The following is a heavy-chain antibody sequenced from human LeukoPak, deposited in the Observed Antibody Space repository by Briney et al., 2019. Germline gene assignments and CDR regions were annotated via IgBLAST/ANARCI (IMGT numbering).Heavy chain of an antibody. CDR1: GFTFSSYA. CDR2: ISGSGGST. Sequence: GGSLRLFCAASGFTFSSYAMSWVRQAPGKGLEWVSAISGSGGSTYYADSVKGRFTISRDNSKNTLYLQMNSLRAEDTAVYYCAKDEVDGDYVYKFDYWGQGTLVTVSS. V-gene: IGHV3-23*01. J-gene: IGHJ4*02. CDR3: AKDEVDGDYVYKFDY. D-gene: IGHD4-17*01.